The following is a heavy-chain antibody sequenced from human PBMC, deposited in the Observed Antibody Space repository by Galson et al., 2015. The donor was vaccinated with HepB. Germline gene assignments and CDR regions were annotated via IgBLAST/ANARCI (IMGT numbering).Heavy chain of an antibody. J-gene: IGHJ6*02. CDR1: GGTFSSYA. D-gene: IGHD4-17*01. V-gene: IGHV1-69*13. CDR3: ARGMTTVTSWNYYGMDV. Sequence: SVKVSCKASGGTFSSYAISWVRQAPGQGLEWMGGIIPIFGTANYAQKFQGRVTITADESTSTAYMELSSLRSEDTAVYYCARGMTTVTSWNYYGMDVWGQGTTVTVSS. CDR2: IIPIFGTA.